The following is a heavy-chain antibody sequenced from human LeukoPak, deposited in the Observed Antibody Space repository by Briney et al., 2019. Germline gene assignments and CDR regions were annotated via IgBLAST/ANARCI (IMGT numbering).Heavy chain of an antibody. D-gene: IGHD2-15*01. CDR2: IKPDGSEI. V-gene: IGHV3-7*01. J-gene: IGHJ4*02. CDR3: ARDLSGPSFY. Sequence: TGGSLRLSCAASGFTFRNYWMSWLRQAPGKGLEWVVNIKPDGSEIYSVESVKGRFTISRDNAKDSLYLQMNSLRVEDTAVYYCARDLSGPSFYWGQGTLVTVSS. CDR1: GFTFRNYW.